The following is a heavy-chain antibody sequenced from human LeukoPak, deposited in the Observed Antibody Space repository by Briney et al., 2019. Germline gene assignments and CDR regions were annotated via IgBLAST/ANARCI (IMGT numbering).Heavy chain of an antibody. Sequence: PSDTLSLTCAVYGGSVSGYYWCWIRQPQGKGLEWIGEINHSGSTNYNPSLKSRVTISVDTSKNQFSLKLSSVTAADTAVYYCARGRLPDYWGQGTLVTVSS. J-gene: IGHJ4*02. D-gene: IGHD4-11*01. CDR2: INHSGST. V-gene: IGHV4-34*01. CDR1: GGSVSGYY. CDR3: ARGRLPDY.